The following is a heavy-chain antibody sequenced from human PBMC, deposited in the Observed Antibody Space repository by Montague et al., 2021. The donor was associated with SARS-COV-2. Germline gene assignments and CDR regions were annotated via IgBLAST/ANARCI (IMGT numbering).Heavy chain of an antibody. Sequence: SLRLSCAASGFTLSSYGMHWVRQAPGKGLEWVAVMSDDGSNKDYADYVKGRFTISRDNSKNTLYLQMNSLRVEDTAVYYCARDSYLSGFDYWGQGTLVTVSS. D-gene: IGHD3-10*01. CDR3: ARDSYLSGFDY. CDR1: GFTLSSYG. V-gene: IGHV3-30-3*01. J-gene: IGHJ4*02. CDR2: MSDDGSNK.